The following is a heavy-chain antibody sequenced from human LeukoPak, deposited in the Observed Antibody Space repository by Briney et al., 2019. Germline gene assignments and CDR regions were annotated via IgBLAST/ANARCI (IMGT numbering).Heavy chain of an antibody. D-gene: IGHD3-10*01. CDR1: GGSISSGGYY. CDR2: IYHSGST. Sequence: SETLSLTCTVSGGSISSGGYYWSWIRQPPGKGLEWIGYIYHSGSTYYNPSLKSRVTISVDRSKNQFSLKLSSVTAADTAVYYCARAGRYYGSGSYYILDYWGQGTLVTVSS. CDR3: ARAGRYYGSGSYYILDY. J-gene: IGHJ4*02. V-gene: IGHV4-30-2*01.